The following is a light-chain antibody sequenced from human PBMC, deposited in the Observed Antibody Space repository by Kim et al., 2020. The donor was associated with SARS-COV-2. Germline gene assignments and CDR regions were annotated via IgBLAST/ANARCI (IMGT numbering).Light chain of an antibody. J-gene: IGLJ2*01. Sequence: SYELTQPHSVSVSPGQTATITCSGDKLGDKITSWYQQKAGQSPLLVMYQDNKRPSGIPERFAGSNSGNTATLAISGTQAMDEADYYCQAWDSSSVGFGGG. V-gene: IGLV3-1*01. CDR3: QAWDSSSVG. CDR1: KLGDKI. CDR2: QDN.